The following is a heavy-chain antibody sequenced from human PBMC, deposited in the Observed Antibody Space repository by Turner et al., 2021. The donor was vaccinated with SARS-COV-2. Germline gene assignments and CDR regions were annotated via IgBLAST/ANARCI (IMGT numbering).Heavy chain of an antibody. D-gene: IGHD3-10*01. CDR1: GFSLSTSGVG. J-gene: IGHJ4*02. CDR3: AHSEVSGFAEANFDY. CDR2: IYWNDGK. V-gene: IGHV2-5*01. Sequence: QITLKESGPTLVKPTQTLTLTFTFSGFSLSTSGVGVGWSRQPPGKALEWLALIYWNDGKRYSPSLKSRLTITKATSKNQVVLTMTNMDPVDTATYYCAHSEVSGFAEANFDYWGEGTLVTVSS.